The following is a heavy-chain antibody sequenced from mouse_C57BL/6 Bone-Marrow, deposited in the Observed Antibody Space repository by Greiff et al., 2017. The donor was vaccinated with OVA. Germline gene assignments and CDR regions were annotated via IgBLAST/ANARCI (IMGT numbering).Heavy chain of an antibody. CDR2: ISSGGSYT. CDR3: ASLITTVVATPNWYFDF. V-gene: IGHV5-6*01. CDR1: GFTFSSYG. Sequence: EVQGVESGGDLVKPGGSLKLSCAASGFTFSSYGMSWVRQTPDKRLEWVATISSGGSYTYYPDSVKGRFTISRDNAKNTLYLQMSSLKSEDTAMYYCASLITTVVATPNWYFDFWGTGTTVTVSS. J-gene: IGHJ1*03. D-gene: IGHD1-1*01.